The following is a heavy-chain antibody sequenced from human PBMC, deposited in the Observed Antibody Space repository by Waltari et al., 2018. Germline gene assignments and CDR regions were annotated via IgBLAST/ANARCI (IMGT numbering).Heavy chain of an antibody. J-gene: IGHJ3*02. CDR1: GGTFSSFA. Sequence: QVQLVQSGAEVKKPGSSVKVSCKASGGTFSSFASSWVRPAPGQGLEWMGGIIPILGIANYAQKFQGRVTITADESTSTAYMELSSLRSEDTAVYYCARADVVVVAAILGGHAFDIWGQGTMVTVSS. CDR3: ARADVVVVAAILGGHAFDI. CDR2: IIPILGIA. V-gene: IGHV1-69*04. D-gene: IGHD2-15*01.